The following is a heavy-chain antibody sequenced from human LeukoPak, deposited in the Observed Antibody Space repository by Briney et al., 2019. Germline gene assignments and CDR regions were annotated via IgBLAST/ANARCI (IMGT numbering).Heavy chain of an antibody. D-gene: IGHD4-17*01. CDR1: GGTFSSYA. CDR2: IIPIFGTA. V-gene: IGHV1-69*13. J-gene: IGHJ4*02. CDR3: ATHTVTRDYFDY. Sequence: SVKVSCKASGGTFSSYAISWVRQAPGQGLEWMGGIIPIFGTANYAQKFQGRVTITADESTSTAYMELSSLRSGDTAVYYCATHTVTRDYFDYWGQGTLVTVSS.